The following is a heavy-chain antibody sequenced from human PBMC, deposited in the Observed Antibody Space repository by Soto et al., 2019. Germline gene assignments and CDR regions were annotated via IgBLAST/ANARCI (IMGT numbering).Heavy chain of an antibody. CDR2: IYSGGST. CDR1: GFTVSSNY. J-gene: IGHJ3*02. V-gene: IGHV3-53*01. CDR3: ARDEDSYDACDI. Sequence: GGSLRLSCAASGFTVSSNYMSWVRQAPGKGLEWVSVIYSGGSTYYADSVKGRFTISRDNSKNTLYLQMNSLRAEDTAVYYCARDEDSYDACDIWGQGTMVTVSS. D-gene: IGHD2-15*01.